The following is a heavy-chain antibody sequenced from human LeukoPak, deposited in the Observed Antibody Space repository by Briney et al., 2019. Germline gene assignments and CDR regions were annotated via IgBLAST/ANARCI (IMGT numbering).Heavy chain of an antibody. CDR3: ARGPGGRRGYYPLEDSYYYYYMDV. CDR2: ISGYNGNT. V-gene: IGHV1-18*01. J-gene: IGHJ6*03. Sequence: GASVKVSCKASGYTFTGYGISWVRQAPGQGLEWMGWISGYNGNTNYAQKLQGRVTMTTDTSTSTAYMELRSLRSDDTAVYYCARGPGGRRGYYPLEDSYYYYYMDVWGKGTTVTVSS. D-gene: IGHD3-22*01. CDR1: GYTFTGYG.